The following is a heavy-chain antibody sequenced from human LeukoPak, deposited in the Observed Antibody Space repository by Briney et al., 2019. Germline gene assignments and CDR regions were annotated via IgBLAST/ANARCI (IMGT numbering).Heavy chain of an antibody. V-gene: IGHV4-59*01. D-gene: IGHD3-22*01. CDR3: ARGDSSGYSYYLDY. Sequence: SETLSLTCTVSGGSISSYYWSWIRQPPGKGLEWIGYIYYSGSTNYNPSLKSRVTISVDTSKNQFSLKLSSVTAADTAVYYCARGDSSGYSYYLDYWGQGTLVTVSS. CDR2: IYYSGST. J-gene: IGHJ4*02. CDR1: GGSISSYY.